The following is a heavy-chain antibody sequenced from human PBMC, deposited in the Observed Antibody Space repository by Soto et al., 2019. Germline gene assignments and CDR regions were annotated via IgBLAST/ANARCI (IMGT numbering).Heavy chain of an antibody. Sequence: GGSLSLSCAASGFTFSSYWMIWVRQAPGKGLEWVANIKQDGSEKYYVDSVRGRFTISRDNAKNSLYLQMNSLRAEDTAVYYCARVLGGQLPNRGLWGVANYYYYMDVWGKGTTVTLSS. CDR2: IKQDGSEK. CDR1: GFTFSSYW. V-gene: IGHV3-7*01. CDR3: ARVLGGQLPNRGLWGVANYYYYMDV. J-gene: IGHJ6*03. D-gene: IGHD2-2*01.